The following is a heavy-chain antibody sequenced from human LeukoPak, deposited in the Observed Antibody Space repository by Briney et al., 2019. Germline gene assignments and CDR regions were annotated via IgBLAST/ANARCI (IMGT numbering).Heavy chain of an antibody. CDR1: GGSITSGGYY. D-gene: IGHD3-10*01. CDR3: ARGGRGSGSDYWYFDL. CDR2: IYYSGGT. V-gene: IGHV4-31*03. Sequence: SETLSLTCTVSGGSITSGGYYWSWIRQHPGQGLEWIGYIYYSGGTYYNPSLKSRVTISVDTSKNQFSLKLSSVTAADTALYHCARGGRGSGSDYWYFDLWGRGTLVTVSS. J-gene: IGHJ2*01.